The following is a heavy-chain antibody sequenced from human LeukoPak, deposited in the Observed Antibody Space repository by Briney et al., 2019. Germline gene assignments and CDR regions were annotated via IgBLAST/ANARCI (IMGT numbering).Heavy chain of an antibody. CDR1: GFTVSSYY. CDR2: IYSDGRT. J-gene: IGHJ4*02. CDR3: GRGRPNYYFDY. D-gene: IGHD1-7*01. Sequence: GGSLRLSCAASGFTVSSYYLTWVRQAPGKGLEWVSVIYSDGRTFYADSVKGRFTISRDDSKNTLYLQMNNLRAEDMAVYYRGRGRPNYYFDYWGQGTLVTVSS. V-gene: IGHV3-53*01.